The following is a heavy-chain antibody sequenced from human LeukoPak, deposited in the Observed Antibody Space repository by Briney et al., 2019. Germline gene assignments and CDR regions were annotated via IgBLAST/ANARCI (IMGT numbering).Heavy chain of an antibody. CDR2: IYYSGST. CDR3: ASLEGYSSGWYESGGFDP. D-gene: IGHD6-19*01. V-gene: IGHV4-59*08. Sequence: SETLSLTCIVSGGSISSYYWSWIRQPPGKGLEWMGYIYYSGSTNYNPSLKNRVIILVDTSKNQFSLKLTSVTAADTAVYYCASLEGYSSGWYESGGFDPWGQGTLVTVSS. CDR1: GGSISSYY. J-gene: IGHJ5*02.